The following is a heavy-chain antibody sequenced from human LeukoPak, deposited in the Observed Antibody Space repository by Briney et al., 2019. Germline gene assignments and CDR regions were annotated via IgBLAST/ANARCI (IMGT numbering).Heavy chain of an antibody. CDR2: ISDSGGST. Sequence: GGSLRLSCAVSGLTLSNYGMSWVRQAPGKGLEWVAGISDSGGSTNYADSVKGRFTISRDNPKKTMHLQMNSLRAEDTGVYFCAKRGVVIRVILVGFHKEAYYFDSWGQGALVTVSS. J-gene: IGHJ4*02. CDR1: GLTLSNYG. V-gene: IGHV3-23*01. D-gene: IGHD3-22*01. CDR3: AKRGVVIRVILVGFHKEAYYFDS.